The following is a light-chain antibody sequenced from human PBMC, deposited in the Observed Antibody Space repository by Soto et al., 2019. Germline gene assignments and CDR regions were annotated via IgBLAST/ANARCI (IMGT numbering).Light chain of an antibody. V-gene: IGKV1-5*03. CDR2: KAS. J-gene: IGKJ1*01. Sequence: DIQMTQSPSTLSASVGDRVTITCRASQSISNWLAWYQQKPGKAPKLLIYKASSLESGVPSRFSGSGSGTEFALTISGLKPDDFATYYCQQYNTYSGTFGQGTKVEI. CDR3: QQYNTYSGT. CDR1: QSISNW.